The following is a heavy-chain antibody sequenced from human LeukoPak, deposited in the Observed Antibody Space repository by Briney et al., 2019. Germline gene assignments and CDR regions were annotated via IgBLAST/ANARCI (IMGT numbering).Heavy chain of an antibody. J-gene: IGHJ6*02. D-gene: IGHD1-26*01. V-gene: IGHV3-43*02. CDR1: EFTLDAFA. CDR2: IDKDGRKT. CDR3: ATWDFYHSLDV. Sequence: GGSLRLSCAASEFTLDAFAMHWVRQAPGKGLEWVSLIDKDGRKTYYADSVTGRFTISRDNSKNFMYLQMNSLRIEATALYYCATWDFYHSLDVWGRGATVIVSS.